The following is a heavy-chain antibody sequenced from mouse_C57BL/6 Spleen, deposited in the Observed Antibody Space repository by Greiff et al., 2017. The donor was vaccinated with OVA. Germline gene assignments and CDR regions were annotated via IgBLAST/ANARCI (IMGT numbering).Heavy chain of an antibody. CDR2: INPSSGYT. V-gene: IGHV1-4*01. J-gene: IGHJ2*01. Sequence: VKLVESGAELARPGASVKMSCKASGYTFTSYTMHWVKQRPGQGLEWIGYINPSSGYTKYNQKFKDKATLTADKSSSTAYMQLSSLTSEDSAVYYCARLVTTVYFDYWGQGTTLTVSS. CDR3: ARLVTTVYFDY. D-gene: IGHD1-1*01. CDR1: GYTFTSYT.